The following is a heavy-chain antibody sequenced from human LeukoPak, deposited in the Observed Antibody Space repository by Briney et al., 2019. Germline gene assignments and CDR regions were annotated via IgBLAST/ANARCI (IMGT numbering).Heavy chain of an antibody. V-gene: IGHV3-15*01. J-gene: IGHJ4*02. CDR3: ARDLGYGRKYERGY. D-gene: IGHD5-18*01. Sequence: GGSLRLSCAASGFTFSNAWMSWVRQAPGKGLEWVGRIKSKTDGGTTDYAAPVKGRFTISRDNSKNTLYLKMNSLRAEDTAVYYRARDLGYGRKYERGYWGQGTLVTVSS. CDR1: GFTFSNAW. CDR2: IKSKTDGGTT.